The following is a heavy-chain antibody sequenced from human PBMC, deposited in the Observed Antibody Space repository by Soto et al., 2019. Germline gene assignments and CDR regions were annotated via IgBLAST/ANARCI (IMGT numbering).Heavy chain of an antibody. J-gene: IGHJ6*02. V-gene: IGHV4-31*03. CDR2: IYYSGIT. D-gene: IGHD6-6*01. CDR3: ARGKGGQLQYYYYYYGMDV. CDR1: GGSISSGGYY. Sequence: SETLSLTCTVSGGSISSGGYYWIWIRQHPGKVLEWIGYIYYSGITYYNPSLKSRVTISVDTSKNQFSLKLSSVTAADTAVYYCARGKGGQLQYYYYYYGMDVWGQGTTVTVSS.